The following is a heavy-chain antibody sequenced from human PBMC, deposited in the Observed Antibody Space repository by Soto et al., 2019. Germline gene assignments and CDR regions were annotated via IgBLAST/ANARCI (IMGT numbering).Heavy chain of an antibody. CDR2: IITFNGNT. V-gene: IGHV1-18*04. J-gene: IGHJ5*02. D-gene: IGHD4-17*01. CDR1: ASTFTGYT. CDR3: ARGTVTSGRWFGP. Sequence: QVHLVQSGTEVKEPGASVKVSCQASASTFTGYTINWVRQAPGHGLEWMGWIITFNGNTKYAGNFEGRVTMTTTTSTPTAYMEPTSLTFDDTAVYCCARGTVTSGRWFGPWGQGTLVSVSA.